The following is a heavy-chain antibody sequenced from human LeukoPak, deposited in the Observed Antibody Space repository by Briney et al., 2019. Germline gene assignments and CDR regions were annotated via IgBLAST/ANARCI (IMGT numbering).Heavy chain of an antibody. CDR3: AMEYYYDSSHADAFDI. J-gene: IGHJ3*02. D-gene: IGHD3-22*01. CDR2: IDTDGSDT. V-gene: IGHV3-74*01. CDR1: GFTFSSYW. Sequence: PGGSLRLSCAASGFTFSSYWMHWVRQAPGKGLVWVSRIDTDGSDTSYADSVKGRFTISRDNAKNTLYLQMKSLRAEDTAVYYCAMEYYYDSSHADAFDIWGQGTMVTVSS.